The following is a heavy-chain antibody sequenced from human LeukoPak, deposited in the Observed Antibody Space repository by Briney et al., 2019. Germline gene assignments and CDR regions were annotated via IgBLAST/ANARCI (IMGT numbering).Heavy chain of an antibody. D-gene: IGHD6-19*01. CDR2: IKQDGSEK. CDR3: ASMYSSGWYYFDY. J-gene: IGHJ4*02. CDR1: GFTFNSYW. V-gene: IGHV3-7*03. Sequence: PGGSLRFSCAASGFTFNSYWMSWVRQAPGKGLEWVANIKQDGSEKYYVDSVKGRFTISRDNAKNSLYLQMNSLRAEDAAVYYCASMYSSGWYYFDYWGQGPLVTVSS.